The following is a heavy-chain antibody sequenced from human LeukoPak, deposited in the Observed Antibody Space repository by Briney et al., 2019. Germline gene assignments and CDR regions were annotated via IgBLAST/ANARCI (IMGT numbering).Heavy chain of an antibody. Sequence: GGSLRLSCAASGFTFSSYGMHWVRQAPGKGLEWVAVISYDGSNKYYADSVKGRFTISRDNSKNTLYLQMNRLRAEDTAVYYCAKDRRIQLWVFDYWGQGTLVTVSS. CDR2: ISYDGSNK. D-gene: IGHD5-18*01. J-gene: IGHJ4*02. CDR3: AKDRRIQLWVFDY. CDR1: GFTFSSYG. V-gene: IGHV3-30*18.